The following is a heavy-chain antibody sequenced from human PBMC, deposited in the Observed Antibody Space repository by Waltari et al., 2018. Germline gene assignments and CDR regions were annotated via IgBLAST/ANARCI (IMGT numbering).Heavy chain of an antibody. CDR1: RGSISSGGYY. CDR2: SYYSGSN. V-gene: IGHV4-31*03. Sequence: QVQLQESGPGLVTPSQTLSLTCTVSRGSISSGGYYWRWLPHHPGKGLEWIGYSYYSGSNYYNPSLKSRVTISVDTSKNQFSLKLSSVTAADTAVYYCARDGRVDGYIPFDYWGQGTLVTVSS. CDR3: ARDGRVDGYIPFDY. J-gene: IGHJ4*02. D-gene: IGHD5-12*01.